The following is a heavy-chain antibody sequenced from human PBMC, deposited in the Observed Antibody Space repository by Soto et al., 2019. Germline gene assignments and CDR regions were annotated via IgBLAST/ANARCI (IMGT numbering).Heavy chain of an antibody. V-gene: IGHV4-34*01. CDR1: GGSFSGYY. CDR2: INHSGST. Sequence: PSETLSLTCAVYGGSFSGYYWSWIRQPPGKGLEWIGEINHSGSTNYNPSLKSRVTISVDTSKNQFSLKLSSVTAADTAVYYCAREYKAIQRYQLHFFYGMDVWGQGTTVTVCS. D-gene: IGHD2-2*01. CDR3: AREYKAIQRYQLHFFYGMDV. J-gene: IGHJ6*01.